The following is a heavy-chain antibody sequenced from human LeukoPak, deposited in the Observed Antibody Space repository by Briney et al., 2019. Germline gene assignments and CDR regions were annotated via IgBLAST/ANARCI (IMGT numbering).Heavy chain of an antibody. D-gene: IGHD3-3*01. CDR2: ISSSSTYI. CDR1: GFAFRSYS. V-gene: IGHV3-21*01. J-gene: IGHJ6*02. CDR3: ARPHPRTVFGVFSYYYGMDV. Sequence: GRALRLSCAASGFAFRSYSMNWVRQARGKGREWVSSISSSSTYIYYADSVKGRFIISRDNAKKSLYLQMNSLRDEDTAVYYCARPHPRTVFGVFSYYYGMDVWGQGTTVTVSS.